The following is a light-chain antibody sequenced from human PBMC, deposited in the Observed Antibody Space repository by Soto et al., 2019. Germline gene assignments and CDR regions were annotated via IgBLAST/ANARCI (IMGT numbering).Light chain of an antibody. CDR1: QSLLHRDGETY. Sequence: DIVMTQTPLSLSVTPGQPASISCKSSQSLLHRDGETYLSWYVQKPGQPPQFLIYEVSNRLSGVPDRLCGSGSGKEFTLKISRVEVEDVGGYYCMQSIQPSLTFGGGTKVEIK. J-gene: IGKJ4*01. CDR3: MQSIQPSLT. V-gene: IGKV2D-29*01. CDR2: EVS.